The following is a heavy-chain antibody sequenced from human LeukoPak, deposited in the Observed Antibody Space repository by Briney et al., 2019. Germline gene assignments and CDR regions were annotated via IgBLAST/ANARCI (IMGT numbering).Heavy chain of an antibody. D-gene: IGHD5-24*01. J-gene: IGHJ3*02. CDR1: GYTFTSYG. Sequence: ASVKVSCKASGYTFTSYGITWVRQAPGQGLEWMGWISAYNGNTNYAQMLQGRVTMTTDTSTSTAYMELRSLRSDDTAVYYCARGLQETLGWLKAFSAFDIWGQGTMVTVSS. V-gene: IGHV1-18*01. CDR2: ISAYNGNT. CDR3: ARGLQETLGWLKAFSAFDI.